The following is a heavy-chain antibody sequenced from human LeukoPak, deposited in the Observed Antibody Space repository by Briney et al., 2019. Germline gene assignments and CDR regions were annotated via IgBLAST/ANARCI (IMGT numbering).Heavy chain of an antibody. CDR2: IYYSGST. J-gene: IGHJ3*02. V-gene: IGHV4-59*12. D-gene: IGHD3-22*01. CDR1: GGSISSYY. CDR3: ARALDYYDSSEKGAFDI. Sequence: PSETLSLTCTVSGGSISSYYWSWIRQPPGKGLEWIGYIYYSGSTNYNPSLKSRVTISVDRSKNQFSLKLSSVTAADTAVYYCARALDYYDSSEKGAFDIWGQGTMVTVSS.